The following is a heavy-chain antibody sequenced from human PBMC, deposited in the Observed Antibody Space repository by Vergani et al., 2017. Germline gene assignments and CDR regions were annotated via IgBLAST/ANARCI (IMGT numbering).Heavy chain of an antibody. CDR3: AKDLSYSTAWPHFDS. Sequence: QVQLVESGGGVVQPGRSLRLSCAASGFTFSSYGMHWVRQAPGKGLEWVAVIWYDGSNKYYADSVKGRFTISRDNSKNTVYLQMNSLRAEDTAMYFCAKDLSYSTAWPHFDSRGQGTLVTVSS. CDR2: IWYDGSNK. J-gene: IGHJ4*02. CDR1: GFTFSSYG. V-gene: IGHV3-33*06. D-gene: IGHD4-11*01.